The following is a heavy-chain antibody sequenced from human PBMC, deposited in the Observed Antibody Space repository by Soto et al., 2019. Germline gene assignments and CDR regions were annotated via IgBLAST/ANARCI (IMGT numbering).Heavy chain of an antibody. V-gene: IGHV3-23*01. CDR3: ARFEGHPVEYWYLDF. CDR1: GFTFSAYA. CDR2: IHGGGGAT. Sequence: EVQLLESGGGLVQPGGSLRLSCAASGFTFSAYAMGWVRQAPGKGLEWVSTIHGGGGATHYADSVKGRFTISRDDSKNKLYAQMDRLRAEDKAVYYCARFEGHPVEYWYLDFWGRGTLVTVSS. D-gene: IGHD3-3*01. J-gene: IGHJ2*01.